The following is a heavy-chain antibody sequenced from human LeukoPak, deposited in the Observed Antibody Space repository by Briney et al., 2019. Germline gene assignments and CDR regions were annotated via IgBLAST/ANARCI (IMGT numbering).Heavy chain of an antibody. CDR3: ARLAARGGVFGS. J-gene: IGHJ5*02. Sequence: GASVKVSCKASGYTFTGYYIHWVRQAPGQGLEWMGWISAYNGNTNYAQKLQGRVTMTTDTSTSTAYMELRSLRSDDTAVYYCARLAARGGVFGSWGQGTLVTVSS. CDR1: GYTFTGYY. V-gene: IGHV1-18*04. D-gene: IGHD6-6*01. CDR2: ISAYNGNT.